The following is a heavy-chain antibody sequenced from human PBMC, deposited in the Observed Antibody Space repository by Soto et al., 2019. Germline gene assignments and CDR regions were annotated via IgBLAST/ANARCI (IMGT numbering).Heavy chain of an antibody. CDR3: ARDRRVAAAVWFDH. D-gene: IGHD6-13*01. V-gene: IGHV3-48*02. CDR1: GFTFSSYS. Sequence: EVQLVESGGGLVQPGGSLRLSCAASGFTFSSYSMNWVRQAPGKGLEWVSYISSSSSTIYYADSVKGRFTISRDNAKIPLYLQMNSLRDEDTAVYYCARDRRVAAAVWFDHWGQGTLVTVSS. CDR2: ISSSSSTI. J-gene: IGHJ5*02.